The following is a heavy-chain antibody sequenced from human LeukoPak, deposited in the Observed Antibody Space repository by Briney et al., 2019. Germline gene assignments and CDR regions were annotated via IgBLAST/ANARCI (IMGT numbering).Heavy chain of an antibody. CDR3: ARERGYSYGYYYYYMDV. Sequence: GASVKVSCKASGGTFSSYAISWVRQAPGQGLEWMGIINPSGGSTSYAQKFQGRVTMTRDTSTSTVYMELSSLRSEDTAVYYCARERGYSYGYYYYYMDVWGKGTTVTVSS. CDR1: GGTFSSYA. V-gene: IGHV1-46*01. J-gene: IGHJ6*03. CDR2: INPSGGST. D-gene: IGHD5-18*01.